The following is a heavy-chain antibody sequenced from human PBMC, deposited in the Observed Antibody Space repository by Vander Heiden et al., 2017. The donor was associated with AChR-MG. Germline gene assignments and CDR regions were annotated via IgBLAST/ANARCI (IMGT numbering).Heavy chain of an antibody. J-gene: IGHJ3*02. CDR1: CFTLSRHW. V-gene: IGHV3-7*01. CDR3: ARLRAFDM. CDR2: MKEDAREI. Sequence: EVQLVESGGGLVQPGGSLRLSCVPFCFTLSRHWMSWVRQAPGKGLEWVANMKEDAREIYYVDSVKGRFTISRDNAKNSLYLQMNSLRAEDTAVYYCARLRAFDMWGQGTMVTVSP.